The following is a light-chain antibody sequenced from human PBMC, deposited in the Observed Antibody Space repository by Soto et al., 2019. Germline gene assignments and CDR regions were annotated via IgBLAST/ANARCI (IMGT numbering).Light chain of an antibody. V-gene: IGLV2-23*02. CDR2: EVS. Sequence: QSVLTQPASVSGSPGQSITISCTGTSSAVGSYNLVSWYQQHPGKAPKVMIYEVSKRPSGVSNRFSGSKFGNTASLTISGLQADDEADYYCCSYAGSSTYVFGTGTKVTVL. CDR3: CSYAGSSTYV. J-gene: IGLJ1*01. CDR1: SSAVGSYNL.